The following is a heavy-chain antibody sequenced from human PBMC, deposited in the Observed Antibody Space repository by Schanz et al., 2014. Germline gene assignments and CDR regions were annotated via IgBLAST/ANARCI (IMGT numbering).Heavy chain of an antibody. D-gene: IGHD3-16*01. V-gene: IGHV1-46*01. CDR1: GYTFTGHH. J-gene: IGHJ4*02. Sequence: QVQLVQSGAEVKKPGASVKVSCKASGYTFTGHHMHWVRQAPGQGLEWMGIVNPDGGSTSYAQNFQGRVSMTSDTSTSTVYLDLNSLKSEDTAVYYCARGSTMITSAFEFWGQGSLVTVSS. CDR2: VNPDGGST. CDR3: ARGSTMITSAFEF.